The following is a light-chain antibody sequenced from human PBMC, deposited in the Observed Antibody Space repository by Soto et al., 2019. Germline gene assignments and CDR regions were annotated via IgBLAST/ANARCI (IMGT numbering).Light chain of an antibody. CDR3: QQYSRSPWT. CDR2: SSS. Sequence: EIVLTQSPGTLSLSPGERATLSCRASQSVSSSYFAWYQQKPGQAPRLLIHSSSTRATGIPDRFGGSGSGTDFTLTISRLEPEDFAVYYCQQYSRSPWTFGPGTKVDIK. V-gene: IGKV3-20*01. J-gene: IGKJ1*01. CDR1: QSVSSSY.